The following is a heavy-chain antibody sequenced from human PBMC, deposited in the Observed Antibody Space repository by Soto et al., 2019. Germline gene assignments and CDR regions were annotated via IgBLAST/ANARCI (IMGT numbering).Heavy chain of an antibody. CDR1: GFTFDDYS. Sequence: GGSLRLSCVVSGFTFDDYSMHWVRQSPGKGLEWVSGIYWNGGGTGYADSVKGRFTISIDKAQNFLYLQMNSLRPEDTAFYYCVKDVSPGGADVWGQGTTVTVSS. D-gene: IGHD3-10*01. CDR3: VKDVSPGGADV. J-gene: IGHJ6*02. CDR2: IYWNGGGT. V-gene: IGHV3-9*01.